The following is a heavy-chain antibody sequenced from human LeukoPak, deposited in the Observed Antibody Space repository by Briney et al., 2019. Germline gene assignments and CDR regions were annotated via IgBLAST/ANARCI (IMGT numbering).Heavy chain of an antibody. CDR1: GFTFSTYA. J-gene: IGHJ4*02. CDR2: ISGGGGNT. Sequence: GGSLRLPCAASGFTFSTYAVSWVRQAPGKGLEWVSVISGGGGNTHYADSVKGRFTISRDNSKNTLYLQMNNLRAEDTALYYCAKGLSGYVPFDYWGQGTLVTVSS. V-gene: IGHV3-23*01. CDR3: AKGLSGYVPFDY. D-gene: IGHD5-12*01.